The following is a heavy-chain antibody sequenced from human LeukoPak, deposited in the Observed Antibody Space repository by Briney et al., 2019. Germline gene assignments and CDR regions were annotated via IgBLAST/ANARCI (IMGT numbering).Heavy chain of an antibody. Sequence: ASVKVSCKVSGYRLNELSIHWVRQGPGKGLEWMGGFDPEEGKTIYAQKLQGRVSMTEDTSTDTAFMELRSLRSEDTAVYYCATNTYNGYAIDSWGQGTLITVSS. V-gene: IGHV1-24*01. CDR1: GYRLNELS. J-gene: IGHJ4*02. CDR2: FDPEEGKT. CDR3: ATNTYNGYAIDS. D-gene: IGHD5-12*01.